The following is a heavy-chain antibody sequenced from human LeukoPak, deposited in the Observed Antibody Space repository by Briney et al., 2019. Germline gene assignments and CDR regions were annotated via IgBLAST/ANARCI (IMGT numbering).Heavy chain of an antibody. Sequence: GASVKVSCKASGYTFTSYAMNWVRQAPGQGLEWMGWIITNTGNPTYAQGFTGRFVFSLDTSVSTAYLQISSLKAEDTAVYYCARVKRSKTVTSSFFDPWGQGTLVTVSS. J-gene: IGHJ5*02. V-gene: IGHV7-4-1*02. CDR1: GYTFTSYA. CDR2: IITNTGNP. D-gene: IGHD4-17*01. CDR3: ARVKRSKTVTSSFFDP.